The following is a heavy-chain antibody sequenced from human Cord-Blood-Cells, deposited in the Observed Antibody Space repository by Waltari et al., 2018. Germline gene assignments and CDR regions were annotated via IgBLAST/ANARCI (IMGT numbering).Heavy chain of an antibody. J-gene: IGHJ4*02. V-gene: IGHV4-31*03. CDR1: GGSLSSGGYY. D-gene: IGHD3-16*02. CDR3: ASSSVTFGGVIGIFDY. Sequence: ESGPGLVKPSQTLSLTCTVSGGSLSSGGYYWSWIRQHPGKGLEWIGYIYYSGSTYYNPSLKSRVTISVDTSKNQFSLKLSSVTAADTAVYYCASSSVTFGGVIGIFDYWGQGTLVTVSS. CDR2: IYYSGST.